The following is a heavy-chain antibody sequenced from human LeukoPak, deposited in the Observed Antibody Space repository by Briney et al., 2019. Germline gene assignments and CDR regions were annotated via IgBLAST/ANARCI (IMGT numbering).Heavy chain of an antibody. Sequence: ASVKVSCKASGYTFTTYAINWVRQVPGQGLEWMGWINTNTGNPTYAQGLTGRFVFSLDTSVSTAYLEISSLKAEDTAVYYCARRTRQLLVFWFDPWGQGTLVTVSS. CDR3: ARRTRQLLVFWFDP. J-gene: IGHJ5*02. V-gene: IGHV7-4-1*02. CDR1: GYTFTTYA. D-gene: IGHD6-19*01. CDR2: INTNTGNP.